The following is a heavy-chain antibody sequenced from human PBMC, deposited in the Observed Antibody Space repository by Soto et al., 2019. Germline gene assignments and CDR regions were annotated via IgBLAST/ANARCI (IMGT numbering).Heavy chain of an antibody. Sequence: GESLKISCKGSGYSFTSYWISWVRQMPGKGLEWMGRIDPSDSYTNYSPSFQGHVTISADKSISTAYLQWSSLKASDTAMYYCARQNSGSYYYFDYWGQGTLVTV. CDR1: GYSFTSYW. J-gene: IGHJ4*02. CDR3: ARQNSGSYYYFDY. CDR2: IDPSDSYT. V-gene: IGHV5-10-1*01. D-gene: IGHD1-26*01.